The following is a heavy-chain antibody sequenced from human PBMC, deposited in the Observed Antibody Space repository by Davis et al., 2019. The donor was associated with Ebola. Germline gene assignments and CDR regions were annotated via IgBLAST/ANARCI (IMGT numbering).Heavy chain of an antibody. Sequence: SETLSLTCSVSGASISNYYWSWIRQPPGKGLEWIGYIYYTGSTYYNPSLKSRVTISIDTSKNQFSLKLSSVTAADTAVYYCARGDSYYDPSGYYAGPEAPDHWGQGTLVTVSS. D-gene: IGHD3-22*01. CDR1: GASISNYY. CDR3: ARGDSYYDPSGYYAGPEAPDH. J-gene: IGHJ4*02. V-gene: IGHV4-59*12. CDR2: IYYTGST.